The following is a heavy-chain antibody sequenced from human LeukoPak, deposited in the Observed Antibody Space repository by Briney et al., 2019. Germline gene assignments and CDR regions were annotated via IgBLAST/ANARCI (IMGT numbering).Heavy chain of an antibody. Sequence: SETLSLTCTVSGGSISSYYWSWIRQPPGKGLGWIGNIYYSGSTNYNPSLKSRVTISVDTSKNQFSLKLSSVTAADTAVYHCTRGSIAYYYMDVWGKGTTVTISS. D-gene: IGHD3-22*01. V-gene: IGHV4-59*01. CDR1: GGSISSYY. J-gene: IGHJ6*03. CDR2: IYYSGST. CDR3: TRGSIAYYYMDV.